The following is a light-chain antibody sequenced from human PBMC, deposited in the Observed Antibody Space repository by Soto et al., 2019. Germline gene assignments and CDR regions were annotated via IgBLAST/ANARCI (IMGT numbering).Light chain of an antibody. Sequence: ETVMTQSPGTLSVSLGERATLSCRASQSVSIHLAWYQQKPGQAPRLLIYDTSTRATGIPARFSGSGSRTDFTLTISGLEPEDFAVYYCQQYGSSYTFGQGTRLEIK. CDR3: QQYGSSYT. V-gene: IGKV3-20*01. J-gene: IGKJ5*01. CDR1: QSVSIH. CDR2: DTS.